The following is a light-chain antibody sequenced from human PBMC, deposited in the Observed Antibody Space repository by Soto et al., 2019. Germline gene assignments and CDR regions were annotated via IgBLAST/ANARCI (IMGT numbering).Light chain of an antibody. CDR3: QQRTTRPLT. Sequence: EIVMTQSPANLSLSPGERATLSCRASQSVTTYLVWYQQKPGQAPRLLIYDATNRTTGIPARFTAAGSGTDFTLTISSLEPEDSAVYFCQQRTTRPLTFGGGTKVEIK. V-gene: IGKV3-11*01. CDR2: DAT. J-gene: IGKJ4*01. CDR1: QSVTTY.